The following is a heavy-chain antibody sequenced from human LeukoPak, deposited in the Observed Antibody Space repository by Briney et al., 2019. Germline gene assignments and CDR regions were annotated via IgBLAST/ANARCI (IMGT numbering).Heavy chain of an antibody. J-gene: IGHJ4*02. Sequence: GGSLRLSCTASGFTFGEYAMSWVRQAPGKGLEWVGFIRSKAYDGTTEYAASVKGRFTISRDDSKSIAYLQMNSLKTEDTAVYYCTRGRIVGNPLDYWGQGTLVTVSS. V-gene: IGHV3-49*04. D-gene: IGHD1-26*01. CDR2: IRSKAYDGTT. CDR1: GFTFGEYA. CDR3: TRGRIVGNPLDY.